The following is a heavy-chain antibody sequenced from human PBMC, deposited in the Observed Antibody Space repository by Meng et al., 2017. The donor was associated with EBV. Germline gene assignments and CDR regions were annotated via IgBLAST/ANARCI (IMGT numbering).Heavy chain of an antibody. D-gene: IGHD4-17*01. J-gene: IGHJ4*02. CDR2: IIPLFHTT. CDR3: ASAEHYGDYVFEY. Sequence: QVQLVQSGAEGKRPGSSGKGSCTTSGGILRSFAISWVRQAPGQGLEWMGGIIPLFHTTNYAQKFQGRLHIIADESSATTYMELSSLRSEDTAIYYCASAEHYGDYVFEYWGQGTLVTVSS. CDR1: GGILRSFA. V-gene: IGHV1-69*12.